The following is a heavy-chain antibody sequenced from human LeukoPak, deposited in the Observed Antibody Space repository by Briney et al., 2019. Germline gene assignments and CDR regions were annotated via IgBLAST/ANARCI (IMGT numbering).Heavy chain of an antibody. V-gene: IGHV4-34*01. CDR3: ARGGTYYYGSGSYYNFPFDY. CDR2: INHSGST. D-gene: IGHD3-10*01. J-gene: IGHJ4*02. CDR1: GGSFSGYY. Sequence: SETLSLTCAVYGGSFSGYYWSWIRQPPGKGLEWVGEINHSGSTNYNPSLKSRVTISVDTSKNQFSLKLSSVTAADTAVYYCARGGTYYYGSGSYYNFPFDYWGQGTLVTVSS.